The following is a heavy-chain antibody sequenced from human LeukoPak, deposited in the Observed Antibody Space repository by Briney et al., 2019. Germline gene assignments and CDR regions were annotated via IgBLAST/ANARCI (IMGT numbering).Heavy chain of an antibody. CDR1: RYSFTGYF. D-gene: IGHD3-22*01. CDR2: IDPNSGDT. Sequence: GASVKVSCKASRYSFTGYFIHWVRQAPGQGLEWMGCIDPNSGDTKYAQKFQGRVSMPRDTSTRTAYMELSRLRSDDTAVYFCARSGSTGYSLDYWGQGTLVTVSS. J-gene: IGHJ4*02. CDR3: ARSGSTGYSLDY. V-gene: IGHV1-2*02.